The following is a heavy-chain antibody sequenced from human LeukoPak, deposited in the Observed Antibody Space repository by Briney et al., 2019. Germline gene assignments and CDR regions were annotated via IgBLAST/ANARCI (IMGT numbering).Heavy chain of an antibody. D-gene: IGHD6-13*01. V-gene: IGHV3-11*04. Sequence: GGSLRLSCAASGFTFSDYYMSWIRQAPGKGLEWVSYISSSGSTIHYADSVKGRFTISRDNAKNSLYLQMNSLRAEDTAVYYCARDIAAAGTWYNWFDPWGQGTLVTVSS. CDR1: GFTFSDYY. CDR3: ARDIAAAGTWYNWFDP. J-gene: IGHJ5*02. CDR2: ISSSGSTI.